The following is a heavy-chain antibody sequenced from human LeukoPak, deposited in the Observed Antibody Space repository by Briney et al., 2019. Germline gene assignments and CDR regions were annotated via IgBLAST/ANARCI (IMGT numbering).Heavy chain of an antibody. CDR3: AREPTSGREPTSGRPLDY. V-gene: IGHV4-4*07. CDR2: IYSSGSN. CDR1: GGSISGYF. J-gene: IGHJ4*02. Sequence: SETLSLTCTVSGGSISGYFWSWIRQPAGKGLEWIGRIYSSGSNNYNPSLKSRVTMSLDTSKDHLSLNLSSVTAADTAVYYCAREPTSGREPTSGRPLDYWGQGTLVTVSS. D-gene: IGHD5-12*01.